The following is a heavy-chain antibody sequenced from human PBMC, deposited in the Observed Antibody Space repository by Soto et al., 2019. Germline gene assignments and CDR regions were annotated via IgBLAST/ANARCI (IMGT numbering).Heavy chain of an antibody. J-gene: IGHJ3*02. CDR3: ARGARRAVLRFLEWLLHDAFDI. CDR2: INHSGST. Sequence: SETLSLTCAVYGGSFSGYYWSWIRQPPGKELEWIGEINHSGSTNYNPSLKSRVTISVDTSKNQFSLKLSSVTAADTAVYYCARGARRAVLRFLEWLLHDAFDIWGQGTMVTVSS. CDR1: GGSFSGYY. D-gene: IGHD3-3*01. V-gene: IGHV4-34*01.